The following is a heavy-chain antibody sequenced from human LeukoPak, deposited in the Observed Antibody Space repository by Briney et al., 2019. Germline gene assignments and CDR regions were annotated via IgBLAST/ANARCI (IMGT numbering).Heavy chain of an antibody. CDR1: GGTFSSYA. D-gene: IGHD3-10*01. CDR3: ARAEGNYYGSRSPEYYFDY. Sequence: SVKVSCKASGGTFSSYAICWVRQAPGQGLEWMGRFIPILGIANYAQKFQGRVTITADKSTSKAYMELSSLRSEDTAVYYCARAEGNYYGSRSPEYYFDYWGQGTLVTVSS. J-gene: IGHJ4*02. V-gene: IGHV1-69*04. CDR2: FIPILGIA.